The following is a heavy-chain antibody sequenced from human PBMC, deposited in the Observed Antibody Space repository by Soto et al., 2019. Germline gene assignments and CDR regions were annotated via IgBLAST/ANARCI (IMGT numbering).Heavy chain of an antibody. CDR2: ISYDGSNK. D-gene: IGHD3-16*01. CDR1: GFTFSSYA. J-gene: IGHJ6*02. Sequence: QPGGSLRLSCAASGFTFSSYAMHWVRQAPGKGLEWVAVISYDGSNKYYADSVKGRFTISRDNSKNTLYLQMNSLRAEDTTVYYCARDKLVWDYYYGMDVWGQGTTVTVSS. V-gene: IGHV3-30-3*01. CDR3: ARDKLVWDYYYGMDV.